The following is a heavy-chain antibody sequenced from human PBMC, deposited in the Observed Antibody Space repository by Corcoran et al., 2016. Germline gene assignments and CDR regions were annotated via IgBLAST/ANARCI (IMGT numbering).Heavy chain of an antibody. Sequence: QVQLVESGGGVVQPGRSLRLSCAASGFTFSSYGMHWVRQAPGKGLEWVAVISYDGSNKYYADSVKGRFTISRDNSKNTLYLQMNSLRAEDTAVYYCAKVGGASLPGSFDSWGQGTLVTVSS. V-gene: IGHV3-30*18. CDR2: ISYDGSNK. D-gene: IGHD2-15*01. J-gene: IGHJ4*02. CDR1: GFTFSSYG. CDR3: AKVGGASLPGSFDS.